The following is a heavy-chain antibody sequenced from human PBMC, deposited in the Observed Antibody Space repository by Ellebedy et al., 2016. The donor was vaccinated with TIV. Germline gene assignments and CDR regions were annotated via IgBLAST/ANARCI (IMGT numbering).Heavy chain of an antibody. J-gene: IGHJ4*02. CDR2: ISSNSNYI. V-gene: IGHV3-21*01. D-gene: IGHD3-22*01. CDR1: GFTFSSYS. CDR3: ARDQTNYHSGTSGFN. Sequence: PGGSLRLSCAASGFTFSSYSMNWVRQAPGKGLGWVSSISSNSNYIYYADSVRGRFTISRDNAKKSLYLQMNSLRAEDTAVYYCARDQTNYHSGTSGFNWGQGTLVTVSS.